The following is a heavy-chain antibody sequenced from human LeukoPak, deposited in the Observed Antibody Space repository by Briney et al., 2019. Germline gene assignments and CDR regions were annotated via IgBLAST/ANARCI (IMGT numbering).Heavy chain of an antibody. V-gene: IGHV4-59*12. D-gene: IGHD3-16*01. Sequence: PSETLSLTCTVSGGSISSYYWSWIRQPPGKGLEWIGYIYYSGSTNYNPSLKSRVTISVDTSKNQFSLKLSSVTAADTAVYYCARAKVKGDDYWGQGTLVTVSS. CDR2: IYYSGST. CDR3: ARAKVKGDDY. CDR1: GGSISSYY. J-gene: IGHJ4*02.